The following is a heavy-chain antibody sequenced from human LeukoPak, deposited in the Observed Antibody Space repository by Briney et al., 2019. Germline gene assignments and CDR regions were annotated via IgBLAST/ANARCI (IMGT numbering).Heavy chain of an antibody. CDR2: INWNGGST. V-gene: IGHV3-20*04. CDR3: ARSVAASRDY. CDR1: GFTFDDYD. Sequence: GGSPRLSCAPSGFTFDDYDMRWLRHAPGKALEWVSGINWNGGSTGYADSVKGRFTISRDNAKNSLYLHMNSLRAEDRALYYCARSVAASRDYWGQGTLVTVSS. J-gene: IGHJ4*02. D-gene: IGHD2-15*01.